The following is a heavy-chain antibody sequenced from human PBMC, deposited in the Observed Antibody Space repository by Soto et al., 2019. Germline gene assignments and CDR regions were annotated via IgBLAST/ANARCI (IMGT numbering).Heavy chain of an antibody. D-gene: IGHD2-15*01. Sequence: QVQLVQSGGEVKKPGASVKVSCKNSGYTFTNYGITWVRQAPGQGLKWMGWISAYNGDTNYAQKFQGRVIMTTDTSTTTAYMELRSLRSDDTAVYYCARGPAGGLRGGVSYWGQGTLVTVSS. V-gene: IGHV1-18*04. J-gene: IGHJ4*02. CDR1: GYTFTNYG. CDR2: ISAYNGDT. CDR3: ARGPAGGLRGGVSY.